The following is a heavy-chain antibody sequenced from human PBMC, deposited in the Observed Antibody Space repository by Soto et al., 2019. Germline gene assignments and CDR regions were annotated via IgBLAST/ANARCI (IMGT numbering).Heavy chain of an antibody. V-gene: IGHV4-30-4*01. J-gene: IGHJ6*02. CDR3: ARDLKMVTTSYYHYFLDV. D-gene: IGHD4-17*01. CDR1: GGSVRSGDYY. Sequence: SLTCTVSGGSVRSGDYYWSWIRQPPGKGLEWIGHIYYTGTTYYSPSLKSRVTISLDTSKNQISLKLSSVTAADTAVYYCARDLKMVTTSYYHYFLDVWGQGATVTVSS. CDR2: IYYTGTT.